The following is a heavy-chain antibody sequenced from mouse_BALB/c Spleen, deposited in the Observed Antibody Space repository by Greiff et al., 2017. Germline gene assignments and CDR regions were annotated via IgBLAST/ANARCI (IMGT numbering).Heavy chain of an antibody. Sequence: QVQLKQSGAELVRPGTSVKLSCKASGYTFTEYIIHWVKQRSGQGLEWIGWFYPGSGSIKYNEKFKDKATLTADKSSSTVYMELSRLTSEDSAVYFCARHAVYDGYQIFDYWGQGTTLTVSS. CDR2: FYPGSGSI. D-gene: IGHD2-3*01. CDR3: ARHAVYDGYQIFDY. J-gene: IGHJ2*01. V-gene: IGHV1-62-2*01. CDR1: GYTFTEYI.